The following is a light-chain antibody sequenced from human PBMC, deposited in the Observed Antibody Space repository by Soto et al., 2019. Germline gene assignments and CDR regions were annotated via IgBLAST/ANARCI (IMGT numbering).Light chain of an antibody. Sequence: IPMTNSVSSLSASEQHRVTITSRASQSISSYLNWYQQKPGKAPKLLIYAASSLQSGVPSRFSGSGSGTDFTLTISSLQPEDFATYYCQQSYSTPKTFGQGTKVDIK. V-gene: IGKV1-39*01. CDR2: AAS. CDR3: QQSYSTPKT. CDR1: QSISSY. J-gene: IGKJ1*01.